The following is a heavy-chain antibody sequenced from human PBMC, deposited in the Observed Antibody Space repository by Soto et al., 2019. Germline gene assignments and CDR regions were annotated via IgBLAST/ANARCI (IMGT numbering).Heavy chain of an antibody. CDR3: ARGLDRTSGDNWFDP. CDR2: IYHSGGT. CDR1: GGAISIGGYS. Sequence: SETLSLTCAVSGGAISIGGYSLSWIRQPPGKGLEWIGYIYHSGGTYYNPSLKSRVTISVDRSKNQFSLKLSSVTAADTAVYYCARGLDRTSGDNWFDPWGQGTFFTVYS. D-gene: IGHD2-2*01. J-gene: IGHJ5*02. V-gene: IGHV4-30-2*01.